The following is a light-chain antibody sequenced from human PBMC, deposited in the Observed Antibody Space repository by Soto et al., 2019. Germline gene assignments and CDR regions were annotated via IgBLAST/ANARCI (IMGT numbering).Light chain of an antibody. CDR1: QAISSY. CDR3: QQLRSYPSS. Sequence: IQVTQSPSSLSASVGDRVTITCRASQAISSYLAWYQQKPGKAPTLLIYAASTLQSGVPSRFSGSGFGTDFTLPISSLQAEDFASYYCQQLRSYPSSFGGGTKGEIK. CDR2: AAS. J-gene: IGKJ4*01. V-gene: IGKV1-9*01.